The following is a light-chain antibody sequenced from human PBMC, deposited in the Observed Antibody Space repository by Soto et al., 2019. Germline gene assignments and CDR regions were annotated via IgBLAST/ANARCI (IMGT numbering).Light chain of an antibody. CDR2: DNT. V-gene: IGLV1-40*01. Sequence: QSVLTQPPSVSGAPGQRVTISCTGSSSNIGAGYDVHWYQQLPGRAPKLLIYDNTNRPSGVPHRFSGSKSGTSASLAITGHEAEDEADYYCLSFDSSLSVVFGGGTKVTVL. CDR3: LSFDSSLSVV. CDR1: SSNIGAGYD. J-gene: IGLJ2*01.